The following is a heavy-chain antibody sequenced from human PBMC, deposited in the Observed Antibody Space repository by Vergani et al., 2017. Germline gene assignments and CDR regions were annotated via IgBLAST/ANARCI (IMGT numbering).Heavy chain of an antibody. J-gene: IGHJ4*02. CDR2: INHSGST. V-gene: IGHV4-34*01. CDR1: GGSFSGYY. D-gene: IGHD4-11*01. CDR3: ARGGDSNYLEVFDY. Sequence: QVQLQQWGAGLLKPSETLSLTCAVYGGSFSGYYWSWIRQPPGKGLEWIGEINHSGSTNYNPSLKSRVTISVDTSKNQFSLKLSSVTAADTAVYYCARGGDSNYLEVFDYWGQGTLVTVSS.